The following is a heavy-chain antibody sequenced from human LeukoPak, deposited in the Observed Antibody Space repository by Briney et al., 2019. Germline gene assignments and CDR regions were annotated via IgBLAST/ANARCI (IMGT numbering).Heavy chain of an antibody. CDR3: ARDRGNQRGYYYYYMDV. CDR1: GFTFSSYT. D-gene: IGHD1-14*01. J-gene: IGHJ6*03. Sequence: PGWSLRLSCAASGFTFSSYTKNWVGQAPGKWLDSVSSISSSSSYIYYADSVKGRFTISRDNAKNSLYLQMNSLRAEDTAVYYCARDRGNQRGYYYYYMDVWGKGTTVTVSS. V-gene: IGHV3-21*01. CDR2: ISSSSSYI.